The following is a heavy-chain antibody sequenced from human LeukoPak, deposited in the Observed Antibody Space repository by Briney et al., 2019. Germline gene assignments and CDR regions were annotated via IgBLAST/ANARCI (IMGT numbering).Heavy chain of an antibody. CDR1: GFTFIGYW. CDR3: AQIGNYYDSDRHGYFQQ. D-gene: IGHD3-22*01. V-gene: IGHV3-23*01. CDR2: ISVSSGYT. Sequence: PGGSLRPSCAAPGFTFIGYWISLARQAPGKGLEWASSISVSSGYTYYADSVKGRFTVSRDNPKSTLYLQMNSLRAEDTAVYYCAQIGNYYDSDRHGYFQQWGQGTLVSVSS. J-gene: IGHJ1*01.